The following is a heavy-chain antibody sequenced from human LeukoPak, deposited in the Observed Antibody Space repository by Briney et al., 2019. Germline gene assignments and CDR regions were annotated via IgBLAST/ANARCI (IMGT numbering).Heavy chain of an antibody. CDR3: ARDQWGDMVRGVIYFDY. D-gene: IGHD3-10*01. CDR1: GGSISSSSYY. CDR2: IYTSGST. V-gene: IGHV4-61*02. J-gene: IGHJ4*02. Sequence: SETLSLTCTGSGGSISSSSYYWSWIRQPAGKGLEWIGRIYTSGSTNYNPSLKSRVTMSVETSKNQFSLKLSSVTAADTAVYYCARDQWGDMVRGVIYFDYWGQGTLVTVSS.